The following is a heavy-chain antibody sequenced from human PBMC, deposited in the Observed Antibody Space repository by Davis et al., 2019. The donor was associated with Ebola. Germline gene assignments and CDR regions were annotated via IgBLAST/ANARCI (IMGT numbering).Heavy chain of an antibody. CDR2: INAGNGNT. D-gene: IGHD3-22*01. V-gene: IGHV1-3*01. Sequence: AASVKVSCKASAYTFTSSAMHWVRQHPGQRLAWMGWINAGNGNTKYSQKFQGRVTITRDTSASTAYMELSSLRSEDTAVYYCARESSYYDSSGYYSFDYWGQGTLVTVSS. J-gene: IGHJ4*02. CDR1: AYTFTSSA. CDR3: ARESSYYDSSGYYSFDY.